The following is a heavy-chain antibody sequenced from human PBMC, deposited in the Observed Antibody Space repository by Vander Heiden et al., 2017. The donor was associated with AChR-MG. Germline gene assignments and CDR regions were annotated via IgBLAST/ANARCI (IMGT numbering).Heavy chain of an antibody. CDR2: ISYDGSNK. CDR1: GFTFSSYG. D-gene: IGHD2-2*01. V-gene: IGHV3-30*18. Sequence: QVQLVESGGGVVQPGRSLRLSCAASGFTFSSYGMHWVRQAPGKGLEWVAVISYDGSNKYYADSVKGRFTISRDNSKNTLYLQMNSLRAEDTAVYYCAKYGKYQLFDYWGQGTLVTVSS. J-gene: IGHJ4*02. CDR3: AKYGKYQLFDY.